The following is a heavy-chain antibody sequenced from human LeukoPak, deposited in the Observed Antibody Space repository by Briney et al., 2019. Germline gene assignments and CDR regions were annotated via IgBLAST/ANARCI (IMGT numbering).Heavy chain of an antibody. J-gene: IGHJ4*02. D-gene: IGHD5-18*01. CDR2: IFSSGGEL. V-gene: IGHV3-23*01. CDR1: GFNFSTFA. Sequence: GGSLRLSCAATGFNFSTFALILVRPAPGKGPELASSIFSSGGELLYADSVRCRFPLSGDNSKRALPLPMHSLRAEHTPIFYGRTYRQALLPFDAWGKGTVVTVSS. CDR3: RTYRQALLPFDA.